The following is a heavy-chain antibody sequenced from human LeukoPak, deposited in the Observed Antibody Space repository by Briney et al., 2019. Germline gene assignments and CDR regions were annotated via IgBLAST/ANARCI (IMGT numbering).Heavy chain of an antibody. CDR1: GVTVSGSY. CDR3: VRVRYSGSWFPVPNFDC. V-gene: IGHV3-66*01. J-gene: IGHJ4*02. CDR2: IYTSGDT. D-gene: IGHD1-26*01. Sequence: GGSLRLSCAAYGVTVSGSYMSWVRQAPGKGLEWVSVIYTSGDTYYADSVKGRFTISRDSSKNTLYLQMNTLRTEDTAVYYCVRVRYSGSWFPVPNFDCWGQGTLVTVPS.